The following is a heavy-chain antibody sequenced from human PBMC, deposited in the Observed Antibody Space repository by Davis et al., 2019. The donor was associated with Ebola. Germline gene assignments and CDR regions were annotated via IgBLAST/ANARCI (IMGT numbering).Heavy chain of an antibody. J-gene: IGHJ6*02. CDR1: GFTFSSYW. Sequence: PGGSLRLSCAASGFTFSSYWMSWVRQAPGKGLEWVANIKQDGSEKYYVDSVKGRFTISRHNSKNTLYLQMNSLRAEDTAVYYCARGRRFGELGQGYYGMDVWGQGTTVTVSS. V-gene: IGHV3-7*03. CDR3: ARGRRFGELGQGYYGMDV. D-gene: IGHD3-10*01. CDR2: IKQDGSEK.